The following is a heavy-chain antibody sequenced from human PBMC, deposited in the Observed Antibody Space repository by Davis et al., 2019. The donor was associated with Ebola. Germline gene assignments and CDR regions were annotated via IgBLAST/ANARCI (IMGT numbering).Heavy chain of an antibody. CDR2: ISAYNGNT. CDR3: ARTSIVGTTTTASDI. V-gene: IGHV1-18*03. CDR1: GYTFKNYA. J-gene: IGHJ3*02. Sequence: ASVKVSCKASGYTFKNYAISWVRQAPGQGLEWMGWISAYNGNTNYAQILQGRVTMTTDTSTGTAYMELRSLRSDDMAVYFCARTSIVGTTTTASDIWGQGTNVTVSS. D-gene: IGHD1-26*01.